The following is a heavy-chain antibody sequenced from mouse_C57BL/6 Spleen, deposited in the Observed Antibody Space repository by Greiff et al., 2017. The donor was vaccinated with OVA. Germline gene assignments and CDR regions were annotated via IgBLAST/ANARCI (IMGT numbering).Heavy chain of an antibody. CDR1: GFTFSSYA. CDR3: ARDGYFDY. Sequence: EVQLQESGGGLVKPGGSLKLSCAASGFTFSSYAMSWVRQPPEKRLEWVATISDGGSYTYYPDNVKGRFTISRDNAKNNLYLQMSHLKSEDTAMYYCARDGYFDYWGQGTTLTVSS. J-gene: IGHJ2*01. CDR2: ISDGGSYT. V-gene: IGHV5-4*01.